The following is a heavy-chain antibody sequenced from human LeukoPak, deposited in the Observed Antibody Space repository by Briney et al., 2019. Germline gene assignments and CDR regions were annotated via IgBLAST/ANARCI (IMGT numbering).Heavy chain of an antibody. Sequence: PSETLSLTCAVYGGSFSGYYWSWIRQPPGKGLEWIGEINHSGSTNYNPSLKSRVTISVDTSKNQFSLKLSSVTAADTAVYYCAGRPKISGGKLDYWGQGTRVTVSS. CDR2: INHSGST. D-gene: IGHD4-23*01. CDR1: GGSFSGYY. J-gene: IGHJ4*02. CDR3: AGRPKISGGKLDY. V-gene: IGHV4-34*01.